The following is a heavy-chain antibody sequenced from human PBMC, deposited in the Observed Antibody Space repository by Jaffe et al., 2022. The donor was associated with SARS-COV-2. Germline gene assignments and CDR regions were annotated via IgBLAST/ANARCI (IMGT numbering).Heavy chain of an antibody. CDR3: ARGFSDTAMVRHYYYYGMDV. CDR2: IYSGGST. D-gene: IGHD5-18*01. CDR1: GFTVSSNY. V-gene: IGHV3-66*02. J-gene: IGHJ6*02. Sequence: EVQLVESGGGLVQPGGSLRLSCAASGFTVSSNYMSWVRQAPGKGLEWVSVIYSGGSTYYADSVKGRFTISRDNSKNTLYLQMNSLRAEDTAVYYCARGFSDTAMVRHYYYYGMDVWGQGTTVTVSS.